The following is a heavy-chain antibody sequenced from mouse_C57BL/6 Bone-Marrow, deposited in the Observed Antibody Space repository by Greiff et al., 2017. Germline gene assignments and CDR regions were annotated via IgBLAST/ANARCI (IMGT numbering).Heavy chain of an antibody. CDR1: GFTFSSYA. D-gene: IGHD4-1*02. Sequence: EVKLMESGEGLVKPGGSLKLSCAASGFTFSSYAMSWVRQTPEKRLVWVAYIRSVGDYIYYADTVKGRFTISRDNARNTLYLQMSSLKSEDTAMYYCTRGPTGTAWFAYWGQGTLVTVSA. J-gene: IGHJ3*01. V-gene: IGHV5-9-1*02. CDR2: IRSVGDYI. CDR3: TRGPTGTAWFAY.